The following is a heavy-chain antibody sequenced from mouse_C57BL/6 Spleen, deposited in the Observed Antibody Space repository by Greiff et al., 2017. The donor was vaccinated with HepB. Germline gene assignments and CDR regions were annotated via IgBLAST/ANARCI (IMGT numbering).Heavy chain of an antibody. D-gene: IGHD1-1*01. CDR2: IYPRSGNT. CDR1: GYTFTSYG. Sequence: QVHVKQSGAELARPGASVKLSCKASGYTFTSYGISWVKQRTGQGLEWIGEIYPRSGNTYYNEKFKGKATLTADKSSSTAYMELRSLTSEDSAVYFCAREHYYGSSYWFAYWGQGTLVTVSA. CDR3: AREHYYGSSYWFAY. J-gene: IGHJ3*01. V-gene: IGHV1-81*01.